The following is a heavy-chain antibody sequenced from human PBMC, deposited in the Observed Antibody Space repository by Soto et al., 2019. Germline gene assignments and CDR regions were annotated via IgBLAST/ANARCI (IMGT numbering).Heavy chain of an antibody. V-gene: IGHV3-23*01. CDR3: VIDRGYSVYEPFDY. CDR1: RFTFSSYA. CDR2: ISGGGGST. J-gene: IGHJ4*02. D-gene: IGHD5-12*01. Sequence: PGGSLRLSCAASRFTFSSYAMSWVRQAPGKGQEWVSLISGGGGSTYSADSVKGRFTISRDNSKNTLYLQMNSLRAEDTAVYYCVIDRGYSVYEPFDYWGQGTLDTVTS.